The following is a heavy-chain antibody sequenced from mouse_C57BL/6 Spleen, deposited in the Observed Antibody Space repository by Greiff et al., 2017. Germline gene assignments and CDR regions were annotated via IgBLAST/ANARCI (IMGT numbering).Heavy chain of an antibody. V-gene: IGHV1-54*01. CDR2: INPGSGGT. CDR1: GYAFTNYL. Sequence: QVQLKQSGAELVRPGTSVKVSCKASGYAFTNYLIEWVKQRPGQGLEWIGVINPGSGGTNYNEKFKGKATLTADKSSSTAYMQLSSLTSEDSAVYFCARRGKEDVDYWGQGTSVTVSS. J-gene: IGHJ4*01. D-gene: IGHD1-3*01. CDR3: ARRGKEDVDY.